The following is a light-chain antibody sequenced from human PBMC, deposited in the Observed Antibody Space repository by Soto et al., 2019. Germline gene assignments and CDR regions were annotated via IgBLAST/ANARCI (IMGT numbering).Light chain of an antibody. CDR1: QSVSSK. J-gene: IGKJ4*01. CDR3: QQYNDWPPA. CDR2: GAS. V-gene: IGKV3-15*01. Sequence: ETVMTQSPATLSLSPGERATLSCRASQSVSSKLVWYQQKPGQAPRFLIYGASTRATGIPARFRGSGSGTEFTLTIDSLQSEDFAVYYCQQYNDWPPAFGGRTKADI.